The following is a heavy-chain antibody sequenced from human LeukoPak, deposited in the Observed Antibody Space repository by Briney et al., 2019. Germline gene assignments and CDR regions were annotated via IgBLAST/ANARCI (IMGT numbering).Heavy chain of an antibody. CDR2: ISSSGSTI. V-gene: IGHV3-48*04. CDR3: ARGGAPGGFDY. Sequence: GGSLRLSCAASGFTFSNAWMNWVRQAPGKGLEWVSYISSSGSTIYYPDSVKGRFTISRDNAKNSLYLQMNSLRGDDTALYYCARGGAPGGFDYWGQGTLVTVSS. J-gene: IGHJ4*02. CDR1: GFTFSNAW. D-gene: IGHD3-16*01.